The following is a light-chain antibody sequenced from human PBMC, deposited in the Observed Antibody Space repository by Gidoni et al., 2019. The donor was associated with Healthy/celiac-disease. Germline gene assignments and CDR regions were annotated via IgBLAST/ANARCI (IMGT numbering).Light chain of an antibody. CDR2: AAS. V-gene: IGKV1-39*01. CDR1: QSISSY. Sequence: ESQMTQYPSSLSASLGDRVTITCRASQSISSYLNWYQQKPGKAPKLLIYAASSLQSGVPSRFSGSGSGTDFTLTISSLQPEDFATYYCQQSYSTPPTFGQGTKLEIK. CDR3: QQSYSTPPT. J-gene: IGKJ2*01.